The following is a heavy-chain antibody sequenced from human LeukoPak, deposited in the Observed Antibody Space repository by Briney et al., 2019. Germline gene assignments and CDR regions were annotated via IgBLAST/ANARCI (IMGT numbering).Heavy chain of an antibody. CDR2: INHSGST. CDR1: GGSFSGYY. V-gene: IGHV4-34*01. Sequence: SETLSLTCAVYGGSFSGYYWSWIRQPPGKGLEWIGEINHSGSTNYNPSLKSRVTISADTSKNQFSLKLSSVTAADTAVYYCARRSPYQLLYVAKTTNAWFDPWGQGTLVTVSS. D-gene: IGHD2-2*02. J-gene: IGHJ5*02. CDR3: ARRSPYQLLYVAKTTNAWFDP.